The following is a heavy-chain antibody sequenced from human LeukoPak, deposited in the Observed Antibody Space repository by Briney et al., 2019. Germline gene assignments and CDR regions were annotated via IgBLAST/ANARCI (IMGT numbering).Heavy chain of an antibody. CDR1: GYTFTSYD. D-gene: IGHD3-9*01. J-gene: IGHJ4*02. CDR3: ARDQSYYDILTGYYSVFDY. CDR2: MNPNSGNT. Sequence: ASVKVSCKASGYTFTSYDINWVRQATGQGLEWMGWMNPNSGNTGYAQKFQGRVTMTRNTSISTAYMELSSLRSEDTAVYYCARDQSYYDILTGYYSVFDYWGQGTLVTVSS. V-gene: IGHV1-8*01.